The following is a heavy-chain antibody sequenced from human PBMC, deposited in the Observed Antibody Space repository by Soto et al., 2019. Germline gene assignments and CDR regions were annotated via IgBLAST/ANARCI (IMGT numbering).Heavy chain of an antibody. CDR2: IYYSGST. CDR3: ARTVVVAADNWFDP. V-gene: IGHV4-31*03. J-gene: IGHJ5*02. D-gene: IGHD2-15*01. Sequence: QVQLQESGPGLVKPSQTLSLTCTVSGGSISSGGYYWSWIRQHPGKGLEWIGYIYYSGSTYYYPSLKSRVTISVDTSKNQFSLKLSSVTAADTAVYYCARTVVVAADNWFDPWGQGTLVTVSS. CDR1: GGSISSGGYY.